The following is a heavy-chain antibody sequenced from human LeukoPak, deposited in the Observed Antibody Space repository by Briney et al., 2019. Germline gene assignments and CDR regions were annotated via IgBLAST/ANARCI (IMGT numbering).Heavy chain of an antibody. J-gene: IGHJ6*02. Sequence: SETLSLTCTVSGGSISSYYWSWIRQPPGKGPEWIGYIYYSGSTNYNPSLKSRVTISVDTSKNQFSLKLSSVTAADTAVYYCARDRIAVTTDYGMDVWGQGTTVTVSS. D-gene: IGHD4-11*01. V-gene: IGHV4-59*01. CDR3: ARDRIAVTTDYGMDV. CDR1: GGSISSYY. CDR2: IYYSGST.